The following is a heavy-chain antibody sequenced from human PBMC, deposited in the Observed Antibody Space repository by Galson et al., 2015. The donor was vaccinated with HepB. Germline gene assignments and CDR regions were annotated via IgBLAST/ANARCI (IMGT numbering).Heavy chain of an antibody. Sequence: TLSLTCTVSGGSISSSSYYWGWLRQPPGKGLEWIGSFYYTGNTHYNPSHKSRVTISGATSKNQFSLKLNSVTAADTAVYYCARHESESKTYAADNCGQGTLVTVAS. J-gene: IGHJ4*02. CDR3: ARHESESKTYAADN. CDR1: GGSISSSSYY. CDR2: FYYTGNT. D-gene: IGHD2-2*01. V-gene: IGHV4-39*01.